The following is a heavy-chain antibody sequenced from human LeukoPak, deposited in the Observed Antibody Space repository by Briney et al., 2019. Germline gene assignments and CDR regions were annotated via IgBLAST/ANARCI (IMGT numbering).Heavy chain of an antibody. D-gene: IGHD2-15*01. V-gene: IGHV3-15*01. CDR3: TALGYPQYFDD. CDR2: IKSKTDGGTT. J-gene: IGHJ4*02. Sequence: GGSLRLSFGAPGFTFINAWMSWVRQAPGKGLEWVGRIKSKTDGGTTDYAAPVKGRFTISRDDSKNTLNLEMYSLKTEDTAVNDCTALGYPQYFDDWAREPWSPSPQ. CDR1: GFTFINAW.